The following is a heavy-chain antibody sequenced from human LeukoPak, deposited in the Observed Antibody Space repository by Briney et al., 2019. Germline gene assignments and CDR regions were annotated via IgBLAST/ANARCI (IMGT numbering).Heavy chain of an antibody. CDR3: AGQGGFYLDH. D-gene: IGHD3-16*01. CDR2: IYHRGNI. J-gene: IGHJ5*02. CDR1: GGSISGSVW. Sequence: SGTLSLTCAASGGSISGSVWWSWVRQPPGKGLEWIGEIYHRGNINYNPSLKSRVTISLDKSQNHFSLNLNSVTAADTAVYYCAGQGGFYLDHWGQGILVTVSS. V-gene: IGHV4-4*02.